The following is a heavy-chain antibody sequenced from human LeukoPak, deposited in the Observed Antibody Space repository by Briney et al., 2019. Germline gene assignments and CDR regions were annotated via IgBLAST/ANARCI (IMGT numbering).Heavy chain of an antibody. J-gene: IGHJ4*02. CDR1: GFTFSNAW. D-gene: IGHD3-3*01. Sequence: GGSLRLSCAASGFTFSNAWMSWVRQAPGKGLEWVGRIKSKTDGGTTDYAAPVKGRFTISRDDSKNTLYLQMNSLKTEDTAVYYCTAAAPEGDYDFWSGYYAFDYWGQGTLVTVSS. CDR2: IKSKTDGGTT. CDR3: TAAAPEGDYDFWSGYYAFDY. V-gene: IGHV3-15*01.